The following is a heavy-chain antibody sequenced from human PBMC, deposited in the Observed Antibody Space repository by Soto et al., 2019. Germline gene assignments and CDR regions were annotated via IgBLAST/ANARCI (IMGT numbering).Heavy chain of an antibody. Sequence: ASVKVSCKASGGTFSSYTISWVRQAPGQGLEWMGRIIPILGIANYAQKLQGRVTMTTDTSTSTAYMELRSLRSDDTAVYYCARAGPNIVATIDYWGQGTLVTVSS. D-gene: IGHD5-12*01. CDR2: IIPILGIA. J-gene: IGHJ4*02. CDR3: ARAGPNIVATIDY. CDR1: GGTFSSYT. V-gene: IGHV1-69*02.